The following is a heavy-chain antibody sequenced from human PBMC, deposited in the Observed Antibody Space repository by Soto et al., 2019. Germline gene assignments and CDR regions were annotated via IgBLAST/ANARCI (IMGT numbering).Heavy chain of an antibody. D-gene: IGHD2-15*01. CDR1: GYTFSSYA. CDR3: SRDRYCSGGSCYSEWAFDI. Sequence: EVQLLESGGGLVQPGGSLRLSCAASGYTFSSYAMSWVRQAPRKGLEWVSGISGSGGATYYADSVKGRFTISRDNSKNTLYLQMNSLRAEDTAVYYCSRDRYCSGGSCYSEWAFDIWGQGTMVTVSS. CDR2: ISGSGGAT. V-gene: IGHV3-23*01. J-gene: IGHJ3*02.